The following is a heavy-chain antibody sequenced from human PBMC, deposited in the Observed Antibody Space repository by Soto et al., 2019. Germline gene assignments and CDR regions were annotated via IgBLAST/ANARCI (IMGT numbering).Heavy chain of an antibody. CDR3: ARRYYNYLDGMDV. Sequence: GGSLRLSCAAAGFTFSNYAMHWDRQAPGKGLEWVAVISYDGSNKYYADSVKGRFTISRDNSKNKLYLQMNSLRAEDTAVYYCARRYYNYLDGMDVWGQGTTVTVSS. D-gene: IGHD3-3*01. CDR1: GFTFSNYA. CDR2: ISYDGSNK. J-gene: IGHJ6*02. V-gene: IGHV3-30-3*01.